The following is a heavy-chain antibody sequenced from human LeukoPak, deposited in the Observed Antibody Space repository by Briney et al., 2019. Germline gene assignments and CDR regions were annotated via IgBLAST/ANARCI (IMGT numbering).Heavy chain of an antibody. J-gene: IGHJ4*02. CDR2: IDFDGSGT. V-gene: IGHV3-74*01. D-gene: IGHD1-14*01. CDR1: GFTLSSYW. CDR3: ARGGSGSRYYDY. Sequence: GGSLRLSCAASGFTLSSYWMHWVRQAPGQGLVWVSRIDFDGSGTNYADSVKGRFTISRDNAKNTVDLQMNSLRGEDTAIYYCARGGSGSRYYDYWGPGILVTVSS.